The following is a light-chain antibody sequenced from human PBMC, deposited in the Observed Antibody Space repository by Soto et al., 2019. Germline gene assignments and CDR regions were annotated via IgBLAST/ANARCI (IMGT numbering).Light chain of an antibody. CDR3: SSYTSSSTPLYV. J-gene: IGLJ1*01. CDR2: EVS. Sequence: LTQPASVSGSPGQSITISCTGTSRDVGGYNYVSWYQQHPGKAPKLMIYEVSNRPSGVSNRFSGSKSGNTASLTISGLQAEDEADYYCSSYTSSSTPLYVFGTGTKV. CDR1: SRDVGGYNY. V-gene: IGLV2-14*01.